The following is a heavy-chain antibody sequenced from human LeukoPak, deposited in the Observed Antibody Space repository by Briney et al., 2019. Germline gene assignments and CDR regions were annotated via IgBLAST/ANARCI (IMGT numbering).Heavy chain of an antibody. J-gene: IGHJ4*02. CDR1: GGSISSSSYY. CDR2: IYYSGST. V-gene: IGHV4-39*07. Sequence: SETLSLTCTVSGGSISSSSYYWGWIRQPPGKGLEWIGSIYYSGSTYYNPSLKSRVTISVDTSKNQFSLKLSSVTAADTAVYYCARGASFDYWGQGTLVTVSS. CDR3: ARGASFDY.